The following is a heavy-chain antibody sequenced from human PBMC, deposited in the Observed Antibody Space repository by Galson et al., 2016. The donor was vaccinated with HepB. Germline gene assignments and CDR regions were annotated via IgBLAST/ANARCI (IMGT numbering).Heavy chain of an antibody. J-gene: IGHJ3*02. D-gene: IGHD4/OR15-4a*01. CDR2: ISPYNGDT. V-gene: IGHV1-18*01. CDR1: GYTFTIYG. CDR3: TREDYRAFDM. Sequence: SVKVSCKASGYTFTIYGISWVRQAPGQGLEWMGWISPYNGDTNYAQKLQGRVTMTTDTSTSTAYMDLRSLRSDDTAVYYCTREDYRAFDMWGQGTMVTVSS.